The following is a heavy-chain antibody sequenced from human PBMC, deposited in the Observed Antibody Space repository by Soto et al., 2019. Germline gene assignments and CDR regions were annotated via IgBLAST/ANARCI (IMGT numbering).Heavy chain of an antibody. V-gene: IGHV3-21*01. J-gene: IGHJ6*03. Sequence: GGSLRLSCAASGFTFSSYSMNWVRQAPGKGLEWVSSISSSSSYIYYADSVKGRFTISRDNAKNSLYLQMNSLRAEDAAVYYCARDQGGYCSGGSCYSYYYYYMDVWGKGTTVTVSS. CDR3: ARDQGGYCSGGSCYSYYYYYMDV. D-gene: IGHD2-15*01. CDR2: ISSSSSYI. CDR1: GFTFSSYS.